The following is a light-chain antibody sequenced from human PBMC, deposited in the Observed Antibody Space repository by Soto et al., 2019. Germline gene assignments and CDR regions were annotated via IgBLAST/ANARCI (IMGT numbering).Light chain of an antibody. CDR3: AVWDDTLSGRV. V-gene: IGLV1-47*01. CDR2: RNH. CDR1: FSNIGDNY. Sequence: QSVLTQPPSASGTPGQTVTMSCSGSFSNIGDNYVYWYQYIPGTAPKLLIYRNHNRPSGVPDRFSGSKSGTSASLVISGLQSEDEADYYCAVWDDTLSGRVFGGGTKLTV. J-gene: IGLJ2*01.